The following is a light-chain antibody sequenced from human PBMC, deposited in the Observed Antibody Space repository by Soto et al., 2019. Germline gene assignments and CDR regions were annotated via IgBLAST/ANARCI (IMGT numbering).Light chain of an antibody. V-gene: IGKV3-15*01. J-gene: IGKJ1*01. Sequence: EIVMSQSPATLSVCPGERATLSCRASQSVSIKLAWYQQKPGQAPRLLIYDASIRATGIPARFSGSGSGTEFSLTINSLQSEDFGVYFCQQYDQWWTFGQGTKVDI. CDR2: DAS. CDR1: QSVSIK. CDR3: QQYDQWWT.